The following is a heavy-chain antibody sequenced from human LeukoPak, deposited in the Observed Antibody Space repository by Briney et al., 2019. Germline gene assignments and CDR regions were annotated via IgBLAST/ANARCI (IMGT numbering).Heavy chain of an antibody. D-gene: IGHD4-17*01. CDR2: IHYSGST. CDR1: GASISTYY. V-gene: IGHV4-59*01. CDR3: ATTPVTNYYYYGLDV. Sequence: SETLSLTCTVSGASISTYYWSWIRQPPGKGLGWIGFIHYSGSTNYNPSLKSRVTISVDTSKNHISLNLSSVTAADTAVYYCATTPVTNYYYYGLDVWGQGTTVTVSS. J-gene: IGHJ6*02.